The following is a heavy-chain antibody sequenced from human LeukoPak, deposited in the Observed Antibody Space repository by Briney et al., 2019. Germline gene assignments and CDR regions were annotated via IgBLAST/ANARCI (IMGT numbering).Heavy chain of an antibody. J-gene: IGHJ5*02. V-gene: IGHV4-34*01. CDR2: INHSGST. Sequence: SETLSLTCAVYGGSFSGYYWSWIRQPPGKGLEWIGEINHSGSTNDNPSLKSRVTISVDTSKNQFSLKLSSVTAADTAVYYCARDSYSSSWYNWFDPWGQGTLVTVSS. D-gene: IGHD6-13*01. CDR3: ARDSYSSSWYNWFDP. CDR1: GGSFSGYY.